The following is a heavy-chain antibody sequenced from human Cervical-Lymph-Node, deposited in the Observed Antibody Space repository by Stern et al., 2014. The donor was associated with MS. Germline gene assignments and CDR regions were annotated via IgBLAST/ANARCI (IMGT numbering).Heavy chain of an antibody. CDR2: IYHTGSA. J-gene: IGHJ4*02. CDR1: GDSISTNNW. CDR3: ARGPSSRAAIRSLTWHLEI. V-gene: IGHV4-4*02. Sequence: QVQLVESGPGLVRPSETLSLTCGVSGDSISTNNWWSWVRQPPGKGLEWIGEIYHTGSATYNPSLKSRVTISVDKSNNQFSLKVNSVPAADTAVYYCARGPSSRAAIRSLTWHLEIWGQGSLVTVSS. D-gene: IGHD4-17*01.